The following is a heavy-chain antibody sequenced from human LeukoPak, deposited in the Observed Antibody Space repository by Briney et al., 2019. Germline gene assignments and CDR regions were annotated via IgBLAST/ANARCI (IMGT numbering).Heavy chain of an antibody. D-gene: IGHD5-18*01. Sequence: EASVKVSCKASGGTFSSYAISWVRQAPGQGLEWMGRIIPIFGTANYAQKFQGRVTITTDESTSTAYMELSSLRSEDTAVYYCARQTGHRGYSYLEALDIWGQGTMVTVSS. J-gene: IGHJ3*02. V-gene: IGHV1-69*05. CDR2: IIPIFGTA. CDR3: ARQTGHRGYSYLEALDI. CDR1: GGTFSSYA.